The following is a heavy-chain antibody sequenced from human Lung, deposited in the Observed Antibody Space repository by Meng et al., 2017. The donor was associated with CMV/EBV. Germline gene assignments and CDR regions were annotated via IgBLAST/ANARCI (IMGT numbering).Heavy chain of an antibody. CDR1: GYTFNSYA. J-gene: IGHJ4*02. V-gene: IGHV7-4-1*01. CDR3: ARWNGRDRNLDY. CDR2: FNTNSGNP. D-gene: IGHD1-1*01. Sequence: QVKLVQSVYELKKPGSSVKVSCKAAGYTFNSYAMNWVRQAPGQGLEWMGGFNTNSGNPTYAQSFQGRFAFSVDTSTSTEYMEICSLRSEDTAVYYCARWNGRDRNLDYWGQGTLVTVSS.